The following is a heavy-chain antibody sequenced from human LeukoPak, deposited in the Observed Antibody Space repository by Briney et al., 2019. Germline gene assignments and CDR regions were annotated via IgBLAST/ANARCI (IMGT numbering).Heavy chain of an antibody. D-gene: IGHD3-16*01. Sequence: ASVKVSCKASGYTLTELSMHWVRQAPGKGLEWMGGFDPEDGERIYAQKFQGRLTMTEDTSTDTACMELSSLRSEDTAVYYCATLIGDNYFGMDVWGKGTTVTVSS. CDR2: FDPEDGER. CDR3: ATLIGDNYFGMDV. CDR1: GYTLTELS. J-gene: IGHJ6*04. V-gene: IGHV1-24*01.